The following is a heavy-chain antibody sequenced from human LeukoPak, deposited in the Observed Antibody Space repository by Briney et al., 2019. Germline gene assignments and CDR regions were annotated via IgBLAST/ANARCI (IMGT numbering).Heavy chain of an antibody. J-gene: IGHJ3*02. Sequence: SETLSLTCGVSGYSIRSDYYWGGTRQPPGKGLEWIGTIFHSGSTYYNPSLKSRVTMSLDTSKNQFSLKLSSVTAADTAVYYCARHSQWGVIPWTFDIWGQGTIVTVSS. V-gene: IGHV4-38-2*01. CDR3: ARHSQWGVIPWTFDI. D-gene: IGHD3-16*02. CDR1: GYSIRSDYY. CDR2: IFHSGST.